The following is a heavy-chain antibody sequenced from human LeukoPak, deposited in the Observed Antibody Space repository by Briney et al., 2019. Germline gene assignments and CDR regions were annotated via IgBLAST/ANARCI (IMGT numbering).Heavy chain of an antibody. CDR3: ARAADDIDAFDI. V-gene: IGHV3-66*01. CDR2: LYHGGST. J-gene: IGHJ3*02. CDR1: GVIVRSNY. D-gene: IGHD3-22*01. Sequence: TGGSLRLSCVGSGVIVRSNYMTWVRQAPGKGLEWVSILYHGGSTYYADSVKGRFSISRDTSKNTLYLQMNSLRVEDTAVYYCARAADDIDAFDIWGQGTMVTVSS.